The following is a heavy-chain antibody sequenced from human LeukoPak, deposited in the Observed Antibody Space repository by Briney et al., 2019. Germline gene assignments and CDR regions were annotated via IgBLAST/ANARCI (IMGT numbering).Heavy chain of an antibody. V-gene: IGHV3-23*01. J-gene: IGHJ4*02. D-gene: IGHD3-16*01. CDR2: INGAGANT. CDR1: GYTFSSHG. CDR3: AKVSVCYGCYLNY. Sequence: GGSLRLSCAASGYTFSSHGLTWVRQAPGKGLERVSTINGAGANTYYAETVKGRFTISRDNSKNTLYLQMHSLRAEDTAIYYCAKVSVCYGCYLNYWGQGTLVTVS.